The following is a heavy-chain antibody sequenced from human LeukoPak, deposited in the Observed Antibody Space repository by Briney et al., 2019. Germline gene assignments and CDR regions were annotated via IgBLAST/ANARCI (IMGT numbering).Heavy chain of an antibody. CDR2: ISYDGSNK. Sequence: GGSLRLSCAASGFTFSSYWMHWVRQAPGKGLEWVAVISYDGSNKYYADSVKGRFTISRDNSKNTLYLQMNSLRAEDTAVYYCARGRDFWSGYYNQNDYWGQGTLVTVSS. J-gene: IGHJ4*02. V-gene: IGHV3-30-3*01. CDR3: ARGRDFWSGYYNQNDY. CDR1: GFTFSSYW. D-gene: IGHD3-3*01.